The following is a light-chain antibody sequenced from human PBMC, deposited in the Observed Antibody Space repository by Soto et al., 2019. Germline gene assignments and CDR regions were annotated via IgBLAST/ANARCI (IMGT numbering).Light chain of an antibody. J-gene: IGKJ3*01. CDR3: QQYNSYPFT. CDR1: QSMTSW. V-gene: IGKV1-5*03. CDR2: KAS. Sequence: DIQMTQSPSTLSASVGDRVTITCRASQSMTSWLAWYQQKPGKAPKLLIYKASSLESGVPSRFSGSGSGTEFTLTNSSLQPDDFATYYCQQYNSYPFTFGPGTKVDIK.